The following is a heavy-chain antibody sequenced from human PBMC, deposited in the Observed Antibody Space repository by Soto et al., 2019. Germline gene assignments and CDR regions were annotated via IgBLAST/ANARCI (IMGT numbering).Heavy chain of an antibody. CDR1: GFTFSSYA. Sequence: EVHLVESGGGLVQPGGSLRLSCAASGFTFSSYAMHWVRQAPGKGLEYVSAISSNGGSTYYANSVKGRFTISRDNSKNPLYLQMGSLRAEDMAVYYCARDRSKAARSFYYYSYSDVWGKGTTFTVSS. D-gene: IGHD6-6*01. J-gene: IGHJ6*03. CDR3: ARDRSKAARSFYYYSYSDV. CDR2: ISSNGGST. V-gene: IGHV3-64*01.